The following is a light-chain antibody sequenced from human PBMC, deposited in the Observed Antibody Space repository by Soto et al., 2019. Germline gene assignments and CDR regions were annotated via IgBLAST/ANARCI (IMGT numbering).Light chain of an antibody. J-gene: IGKJ1*01. V-gene: IGKV3-20*01. Sequence: ELVLTQSPGTLSLSPGERATLSCRASQSVSSSYLAWYKQKPGQAPMLLIYGASSRATGIPDRFSGSGSGTDFTLTISRPAAEDCAVYYCQQYGSSPWTFGQGTKV. CDR3: QQYGSSPWT. CDR2: GAS. CDR1: QSVSSSY.